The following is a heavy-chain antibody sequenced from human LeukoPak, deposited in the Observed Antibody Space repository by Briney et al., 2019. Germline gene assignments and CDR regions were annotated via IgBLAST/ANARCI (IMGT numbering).Heavy chain of an antibody. Sequence: GASVKVSCKASGYTFTGYYMHWVRQAPGQGLEWMGWINPNSGGTNYAQKFQGRVTMTRDTPISTAYMELSRLRSDDTAVYYCARDQAYCSSTSCRYYFDYWGQGTLVTVSS. CDR2: INPNSGGT. CDR3: ARDQAYCSSTSCRYYFDY. J-gene: IGHJ4*02. D-gene: IGHD2-2*01. CDR1: GYTFTGYY. V-gene: IGHV1-2*02.